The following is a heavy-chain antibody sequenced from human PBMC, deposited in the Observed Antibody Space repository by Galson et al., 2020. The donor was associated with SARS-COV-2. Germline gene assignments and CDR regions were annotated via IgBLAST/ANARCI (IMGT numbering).Heavy chain of an antibody. Sequence: GGSLRLSCAASGFTFSSYDMHWVRQVTGKGLEWVSAIGTAGDTYYPGSVKGRFIISRENGKNSLYLQMNSLRVGDTAVYYCARTGGYGQNGMDVWGQGTTVTVSS. CDR3: ARTGGYGQNGMDV. CDR2: IGTAGDT. J-gene: IGHJ6*02. D-gene: IGHD4-17*01. CDR1: GFTFSSYD. V-gene: IGHV3-13*04.